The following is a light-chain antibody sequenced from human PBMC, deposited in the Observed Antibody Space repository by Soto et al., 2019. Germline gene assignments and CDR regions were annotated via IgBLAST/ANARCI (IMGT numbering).Light chain of an antibody. CDR1: QNIHSSS. Sequence: EIVLTQSPGTLSLSPGERATLSCRASQNIHSSSLAWYQQTPGQAPRLLIYATSSRATAIPDRFSGSGSGTDFTLTISRLEPEDFAVYYCQVYSDSPAWTFGQGTKVEIK. V-gene: IGKV3-20*01. J-gene: IGKJ1*01. CDR3: QVYSDSPAWT. CDR2: ATS.